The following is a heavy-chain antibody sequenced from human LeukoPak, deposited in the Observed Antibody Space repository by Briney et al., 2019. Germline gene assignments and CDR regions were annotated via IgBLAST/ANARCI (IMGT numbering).Heavy chain of an antibody. J-gene: IGHJ6*03. V-gene: IGHV4-39*01. CDR2: IYYSGST. CDR1: GGSISSSSYY. Sequence: SETLSLTCTVSGGSISSSSYYWGWIRQPPGKGLEWIGSIYYSGSTYYNPSLKSRVTISVDTSKNQFSLKLSSVTAADTAVYYCARVRLYCSGGSCYSSGLRYYYYYMDVWGKGTTVTVSS. CDR3: ARVRLYCSGGSCYSSGLRYYYYYMDV. D-gene: IGHD2-15*01.